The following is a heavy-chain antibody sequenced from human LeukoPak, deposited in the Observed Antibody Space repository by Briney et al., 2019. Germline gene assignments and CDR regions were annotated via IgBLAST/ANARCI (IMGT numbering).Heavy chain of an antibody. CDR2: IYYSGST. V-gene: IGHV4-30-4*01. Sequence: SETLSLTCTVSGGSISSGDYYWSWIRQPPGKGLEWIGYIYYSGSTYYNPSLKSRVTISVDTSKNQFSLKLSSVTAADTAVYYCATQGVGIAAADTSWGQGTLVTVSS. J-gene: IGHJ5*02. CDR1: GGSISSGDYY. CDR3: ATQGVGIAAADTS. D-gene: IGHD6-13*01.